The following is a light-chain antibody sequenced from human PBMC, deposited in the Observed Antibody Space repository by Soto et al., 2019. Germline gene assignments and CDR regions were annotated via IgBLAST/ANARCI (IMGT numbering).Light chain of an antibody. V-gene: IGKV1-33*01. CDR2: TTS. CDR1: QDISKY. J-gene: IGKJ4*01. CDR3: QRYLSLLT. Sequence: DIQMTQSPSYLPASVGDRVTISCQASQDISKYVNWYQPKPGKAPKLLIYTTSNLETGVPSRFSGSGSGTQFTFTISSLQPEDIATYYCQRYLSLLTFGGGTKGDIK.